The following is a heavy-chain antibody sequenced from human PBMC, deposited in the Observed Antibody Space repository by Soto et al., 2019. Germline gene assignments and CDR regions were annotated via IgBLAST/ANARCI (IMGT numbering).Heavy chain of an antibody. Sequence: GGSLRLSCAASGFTFSSAAMNWVRQAPGKGLEWVSIISGSDARTYYADSVKGRFAISRDNSKNTLYLDMNSLRAEDTAVYYCAKSLNLNWKNWFVPWGQGPLVTVST. CDR1: GFTFSSAA. CDR3: AKSLNLNWKNWFVP. J-gene: IGHJ5*02. CDR2: ISGSDART. V-gene: IGHV3-23*01. D-gene: IGHD1-1*01.